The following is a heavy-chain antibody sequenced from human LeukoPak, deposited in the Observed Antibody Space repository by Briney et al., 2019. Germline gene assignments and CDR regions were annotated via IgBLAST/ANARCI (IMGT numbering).Heavy chain of an antibody. CDR3: ARVGGRTYYYDSSGYYPSYFDY. D-gene: IGHD3-22*01. CDR1: GYTFTSYD. Sequence: ASVKVSCKASGYTFTSYDINWVRQATGQGLEWMGGIIPIFGTANYAQKFQGRVTITADESTSTAYMELSSLRSEDTAVYYCARVGGRTYYYDSSGYYPSYFDYWGQGTLVTVSS. J-gene: IGHJ4*02. CDR2: IIPIFGTA. V-gene: IGHV1-69*13.